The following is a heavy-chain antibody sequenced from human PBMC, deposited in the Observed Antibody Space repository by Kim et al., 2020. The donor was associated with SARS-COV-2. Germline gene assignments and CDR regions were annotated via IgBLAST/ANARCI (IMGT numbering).Heavy chain of an antibody. CDR2: INPSGGST. CDR1: GYTFTSYY. J-gene: IGHJ6*02. Sequence: ASVKVSCKASGYTFTSYYMHWVRQAPGQGLEWMGIINPSGGSTSYAQKFQGRVTMTRDTSTSTVYMELSSLRSEDTAVYYCARDDPPRDDYVWGSYRYTTSYGMDVWGQGTTVTVSS. D-gene: IGHD3-16*02. CDR3: ARDDPPRDDYVWGSYRYTTSYGMDV. V-gene: IGHV1-46*01.